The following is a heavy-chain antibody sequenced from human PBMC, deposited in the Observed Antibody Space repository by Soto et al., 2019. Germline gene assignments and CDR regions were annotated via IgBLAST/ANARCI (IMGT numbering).Heavy chain of an antibody. J-gene: IGHJ6*02. Sequence: QVQLQQWGAGLLKPSETLSLTCAVDGGSFRGHYWSWIRQPPGKGLGWSGVSNHSGTTNYNPSVKGLVSRLVDTSKTQITPRLRYVTAADTAVYYCARKSSLAARGLFWYNCYGMAVWGQGTTVTVSS. CDR3: ARKSSLAARGLFWYNCYGMAV. CDR2: SNHSGTT. CDR1: GGSFRGHY. D-gene: IGHD6-6*01. V-gene: IGHV4-34*01.